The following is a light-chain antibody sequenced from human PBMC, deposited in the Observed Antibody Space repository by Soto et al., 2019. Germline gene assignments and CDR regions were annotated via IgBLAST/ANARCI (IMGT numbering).Light chain of an antibody. Sequence: QSVLTQPAPVSGSPGQSITISCTGTSSDVGGYNYVSWYQQHPGKAPKLMIYEVSNRPSGVSNRFSGSKSGNTASLTISGLQAEDEADYYCSSYTSSSTLLYVFGTGTKV. CDR3: SSYTSSSTLLYV. J-gene: IGLJ1*01. V-gene: IGLV2-14*01. CDR1: SSDVGGYNY. CDR2: EVS.